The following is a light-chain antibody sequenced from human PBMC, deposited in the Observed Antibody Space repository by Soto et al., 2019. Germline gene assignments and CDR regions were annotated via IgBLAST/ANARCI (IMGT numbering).Light chain of an antibody. CDR3: QQYKTFWT. J-gene: IGKJ1*01. CDR1: QSIGSW. Sequence: DIQMTQSPSTLSASVGDRVTITCRASQSIGSWLAWYQQKPGKAPKLLIYDASGLESGVPSRFSGSGSGTEFTLTISSLQPDDFATYYCQQYKTFWTFGPGTKVDIK. V-gene: IGKV1-5*01. CDR2: DAS.